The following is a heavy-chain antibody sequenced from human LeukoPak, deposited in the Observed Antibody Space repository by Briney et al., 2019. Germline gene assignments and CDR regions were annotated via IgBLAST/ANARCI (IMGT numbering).Heavy chain of an antibody. V-gene: IGHV3-30*04. J-gene: IGHJ2*01. Sequence: PGGSLRLSCAASGFTFSSYAMHWVRQAPGKGLEWVAVISYDGSNKYYADSVKGRFTISRDNSKNTLYLQMNSLRAEDTAVYYCATSGGHDYGDSGGWYFDLWGRGTLVTVSS. CDR2: ISYDGSNK. CDR1: GFTFSSYA. CDR3: ATSGGHDYGDSGGWYFDL. D-gene: IGHD4-17*01.